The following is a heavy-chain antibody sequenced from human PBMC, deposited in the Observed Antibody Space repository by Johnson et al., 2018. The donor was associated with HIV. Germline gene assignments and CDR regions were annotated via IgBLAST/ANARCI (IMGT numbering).Heavy chain of an antibody. D-gene: IGHD2-15*01. V-gene: IGHV3-11*04. Sequence: QVLLVESGGGLVKPGGSLRLSCVASGFTFSDYYMSWIRQAPGKGLEWVSYISSSGSVIYSADSVKGRFTISRDNAKNSLYLQMNSLRAEDTAVYYCARSKDCSGGSCPDGFDIWGQGTMVIVSS. CDR2: ISSSGSVI. CDR3: ARSKDCSGGSCPDGFDI. J-gene: IGHJ3*02. CDR1: GFTFSDYY.